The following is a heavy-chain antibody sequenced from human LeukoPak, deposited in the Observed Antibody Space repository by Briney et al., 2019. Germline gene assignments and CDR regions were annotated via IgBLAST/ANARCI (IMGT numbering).Heavy chain of an antibody. CDR1: GYSFTNYG. J-gene: IGHJ3*02. D-gene: IGHD1-1*01. Sequence: ASVKVSCKASGYSFTNYGISWVRQAPGQGLEWVGWISAYNGNTNYTQKMQGRVTMTTDTSTTTAYMELRSLRSDDTAMYYCARERKWVRADPYNDFDIWGQGTLVTVSS. CDR2: ISAYNGNT. CDR3: ARERKWVRADPYNDFDI. V-gene: IGHV1-18*01.